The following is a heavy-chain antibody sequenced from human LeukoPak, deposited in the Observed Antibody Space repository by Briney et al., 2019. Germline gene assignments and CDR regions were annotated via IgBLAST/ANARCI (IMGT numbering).Heavy chain of an antibody. J-gene: IGHJ5*02. CDR1: GGSLSSYY. Sequence: SETLSLTCTVSGGSLSSYYWSWIRQPPGKGLEWIGYIYYSGSTNYNPSLTSRVTISLDTTKDQFFLKLSSVPAADTGVEYWGRGTLWFGELFLDPWGQGTLVTGSS. CDR2: IYYSGST. CDR3: GRGTLWFGELFLDP. D-gene: IGHD3-10*01. V-gene: IGHV4-59*01.